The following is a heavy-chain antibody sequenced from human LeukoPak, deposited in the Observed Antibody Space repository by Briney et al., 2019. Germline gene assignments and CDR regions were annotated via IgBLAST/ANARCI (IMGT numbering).Heavy chain of an antibody. Sequence: ASVTVSCKASGYAFTGYYMHWVRQAPGQGLEWMGWINPNSGGTNYAQKFQGRVTMTRDTSISTAYMELSRLRSDDTAVYYCARRYYDSSGYYRNWFDPWGQGTLVTVSS. J-gene: IGHJ5*02. D-gene: IGHD3-22*01. V-gene: IGHV1-2*02. CDR2: INPNSGGT. CDR1: GYAFTGYY. CDR3: ARRYYDSSGYYRNWFDP.